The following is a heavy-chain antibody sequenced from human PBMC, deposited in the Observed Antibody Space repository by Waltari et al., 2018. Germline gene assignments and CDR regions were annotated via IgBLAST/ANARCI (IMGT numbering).Heavy chain of an antibody. CDR1: GYSISSGYY. J-gene: IGHJ2*01. CDR3: ARVETRPGGGFDL. V-gene: IGHV4-38-2*02. CDR2: IYHSGST. D-gene: IGHD6-6*01. Sequence: QVQLQESGPGLVKPSETLSLTCTVSGYSISSGYYWGWIRQPPGKGLEWIGSIYHSGSTYYNPSLKSRVTISVDTSKSQCSLKLSSVTAADTAVYDCARVETRPGGGFDLWGRGTLVTVSS.